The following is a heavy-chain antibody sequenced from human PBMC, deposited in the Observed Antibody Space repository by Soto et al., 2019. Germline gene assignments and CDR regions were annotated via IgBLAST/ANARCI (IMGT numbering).Heavy chain of an antibody. J-gene: IGHJ4*02. CDR1: GGSISSYY. D-gene: IGHD3-22*01. V-gene: IGHV4-59*12. Sequence: SETLSLTCTVSGGSISSYYWSWIRQPPGKGLEWIGYIYYSGSTNYNPSLKSRVTISVDTSKNQFSLKLSSVTAADTAVYYCARTYYYDSSGYPDYWGQGTLVTVSS. CDR3: ARTYYYDSSGYPDY. CDR2: IYYSGST.